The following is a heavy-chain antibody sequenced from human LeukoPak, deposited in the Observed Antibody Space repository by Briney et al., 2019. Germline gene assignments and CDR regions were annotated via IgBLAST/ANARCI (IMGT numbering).Heavy chain of an antibody. V-gene: IGHV4-59*01. CDR1: GGSINSYY. CDR3: GRVGDGAFDI. D-gene: IGHD3-16*01. Sequence: SETLSLTCTVSGGSINSYYWSWIRQPPGKGLEWIGYFYYNGGTNYNPSLKSRVTMSGDTSKKQFSLKLSSVTAADTAVYYCGRVGDGAFDIWGQGTMVTVSS. J-gene: IGHJ3*02. CDR2: FYYNGGT.